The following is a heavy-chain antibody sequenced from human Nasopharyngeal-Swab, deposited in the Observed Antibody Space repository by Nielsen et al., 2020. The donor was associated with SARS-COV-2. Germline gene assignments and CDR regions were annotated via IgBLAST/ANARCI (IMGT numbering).Heavy chain of an antibody. Sequence: SETLSLTCAVYGGSFSGYYWSWIRQPPGKGLEWIGEINHSGSTNYNPSLKSRVTIPVDTSKNQFSLKLSSVTAADTAVYYCAGTYGDYVSVWFDPWGQGTLVTVSS. CDR2: INHSGST. V-gene: IGHV4-34*01. J-gene: IGHJ5*02. CDR3: AGTYGDYVSVWFDP. CDR1: GGSFSGYY. D-gene: IGHD4-17*01.